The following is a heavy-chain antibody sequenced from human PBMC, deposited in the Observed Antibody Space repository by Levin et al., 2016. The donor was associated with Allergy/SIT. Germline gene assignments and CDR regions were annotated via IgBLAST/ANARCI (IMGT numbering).Heavy chain of an antibody. CDR3: ARVKASRYSNLLFRGHYYGMDV. Sequence: GGSLRLSCAASGFTFSSYSMNWVRQAPGKGLEWVSSISSSSSYIYYADSVKGRFTISRDNAKNSLYLQMNSLRAEDTAVYYCARVKASRYSNLLFRGHYYGMDVWGQGTTVTVSS. CDR2: ISSSSSYI. J-gene: IGHJ6*02. CDR1: GFTFSSYS. D-gene: IGHD4-11*01. V-gene: IGHV3-21*01.